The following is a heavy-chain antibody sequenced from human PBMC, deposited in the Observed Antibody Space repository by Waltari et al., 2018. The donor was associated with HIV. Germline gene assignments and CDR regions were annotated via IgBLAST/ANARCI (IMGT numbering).Heavy chain of an antibody. D-gene: IGHD2-15*01. V-gene: IGHV3-7*01. J-gene: IGHJ4*02. CDR3: ASLYCSGGSCYDY. Sequence: EVQLVESGGGLVQPGGSLRLSCAASGFTFSSYWMTWVRQAPGKGLEWVANIKKDGSEKYYADSVKCRFTISRDNAKNSLYLQMNSLRAEDTAVYYCASLYCSGGSCYDYWGQGTLVTVSS. CDR2: IKKDGSEK. CDR1: GFTFSSYW.